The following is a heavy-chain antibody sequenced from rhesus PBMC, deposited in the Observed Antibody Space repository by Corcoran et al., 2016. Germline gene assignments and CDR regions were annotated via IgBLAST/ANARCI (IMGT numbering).Heavy chain of an antibody. J-gene: IGHJ4*01. CDR1: GGSISSSY. Sequence: QLQLQESGPGLVKPSETLSVTCAVSGGSISSSYWSWIRQAPGKGLEWIGYIYGSVTSTNYNPPLKIRVTLSVDTSKNQLSLKLSSVTAADTAVYYCASTTVGTVKYFDYWGQGVLVTVSS. D-gene: IGHD5-24*01. CDR3: ASTTVGTVKYFDY. CDR2: IYGSVTST. V-gene: IGHV4-169*02.